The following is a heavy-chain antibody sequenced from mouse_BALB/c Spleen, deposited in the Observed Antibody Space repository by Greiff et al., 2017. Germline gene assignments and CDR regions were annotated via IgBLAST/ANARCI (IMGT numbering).Heavy chain of an antibody. J-gene: IGHJ3*01. CDR3: ARGGGTWAY. V-gene: IGHV1S41*01. CDR2: IAPGSGST. Sequence: DLVKPGASVKLSCKASGYTFTSYWINWIKQRPGQGLEWIGRIAPGSGSTYYNEMFKGKATLTVDTSSSTAYIQLSSLSSEDSAVYFCARGGGTWAYWGQGTLVTVSA. CDR1: GYTFTSYW. D-gene: IGHD4-1*01.